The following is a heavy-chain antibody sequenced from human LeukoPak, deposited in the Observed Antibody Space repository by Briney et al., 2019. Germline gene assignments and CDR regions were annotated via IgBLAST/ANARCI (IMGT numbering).Heavy chain of an antibody. V-gene: IGHV1-69*10. D-gene: IGHD3-22*01. CDR1: GGTFSTYA. CDR3: ARGGWLEIDY. CDR2: ITPILGTA. J-gene: IGHJ4*02. Sequence: GASVKVSCKASGGTFSTYAISWVRQAPGQGLEWMGGITPILGTANYAQKFQGRVTITRNTSISTAYMELSSLRSEDTAVYYCARGGWLEIDYWGQGTLVTVSS.